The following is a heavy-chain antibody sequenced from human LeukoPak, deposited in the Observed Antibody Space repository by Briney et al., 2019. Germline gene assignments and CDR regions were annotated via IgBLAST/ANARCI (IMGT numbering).Heavy chain of an antibody. J-gene: IGHJ6*03. D-gene: IGHD1-26*01. CDR3: AREEWELLRYYYYYMDV. V-gene: IGHV3-74*01. CDR1: GFTFSNYW. CDR2: INSDGINT. Sequence: GGSLRLSCAASGFTFSNYWMHWVRQAPGKGLVWVSRINSDGINTSYADSVKGRFTISRDNAKNTLNLQMNSLRAEDTAVYYCAREEWELLRYYYYYMDVWGKGTTVTVSS.